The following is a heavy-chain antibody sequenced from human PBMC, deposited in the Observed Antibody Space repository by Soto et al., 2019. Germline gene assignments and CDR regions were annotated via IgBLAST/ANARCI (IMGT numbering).Heavy chain of an antibody. D-gene: IGHD6-19*01. Sequence: PGGSLRLSCAASGFTVSSNYMSWVRQAPGKGLEWVSVIYSGGSTYYADSVEGRFTISRDNSKNTLYLQMNSLRAEDTAVYYCARDRIAVAGNPEYFQHWGQGTLVTVSS. J-gene: IGHJ1*01. CDR3: ARDRIAVAGNPEYFQH. CDR2: IYSGGST. CDR1: GFTVSSNY. V-gene: IGHV3-66*01.